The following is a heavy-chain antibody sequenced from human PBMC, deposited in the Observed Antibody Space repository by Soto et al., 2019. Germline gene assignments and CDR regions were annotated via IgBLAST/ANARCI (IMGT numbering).Heavy chain of an antibody. CDR1: GFTFSGYG. CDR3: AKDEGSIAAAGTFY. CDR2: ISYDGSNK. V-gene: IGHV3-30*18. Sequence: GGSLRLSCAASGFTFSGYGMHWVRQVPGKGLEWVAVISYDGSNKYYADSVKGRFTISRDNSKNTLYLQMNSLRAEDTAVYYCAKDEGSIAAAGTFYWGQGTLVTVSS. D-gene: IGHD6-13*01. J-gene: IGHJ4*02.